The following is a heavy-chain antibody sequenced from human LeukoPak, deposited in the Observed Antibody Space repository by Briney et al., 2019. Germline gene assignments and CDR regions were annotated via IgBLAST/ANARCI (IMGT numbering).Heavy chain of an antibody. CDR1: GFTFSDYY. V-gene: IGHV3-23*01. Sequence: PGRSLRLSCAASGFTFSDYYMSWIRQAPGKGLEWVSTIGGSGGSPYYADSVKGRVTISRDNSKNTLYLQMTSLRAEDTAVYYCAKTVDAYSGSGFGGYYYNGLDVWGQGTTVTVSS. CDR3: AKTVDAYSGSGFGGYYYNGLDV. J-gene: IGHJ6*02. CDR2: IGGSGGSP. D-gene: IGHD3-10*01.